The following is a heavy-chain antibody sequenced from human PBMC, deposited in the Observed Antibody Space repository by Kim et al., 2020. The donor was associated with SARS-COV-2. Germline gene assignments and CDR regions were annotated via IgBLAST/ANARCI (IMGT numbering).Heavy chain of an antibody. J-gene: IGHJ4*02. V-gene: IGHV3-9*01. CDR3: AKDLTTSSGWPRGNFDY. Sequence: VKGRFTISRDNAKNSLYLQMNSLRAEDTALYYCAKDLTTSSGWPRGNFDYWGQGTLVTVSS. D-gene: IGHD6-19*01.